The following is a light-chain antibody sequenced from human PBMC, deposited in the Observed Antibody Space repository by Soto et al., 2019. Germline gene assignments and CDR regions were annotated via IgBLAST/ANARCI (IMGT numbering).Light chain of an antibody. Sequence: EVALTQSPGTLSLSPGGRATLSCRASQSVSRRLAWYQQRPGQSPRLLIYGASTRATGISARFSGSGSGTEFTLTISSLESEDVAVYYCQQRSNWPPYTFGQGTKVDIK. CDR3: QQRSNWPPYT. CDR2: GAS. J-gene: IGKJ2*01. CDR1: QSVSRR. V-gene: IGKV3-11*01.